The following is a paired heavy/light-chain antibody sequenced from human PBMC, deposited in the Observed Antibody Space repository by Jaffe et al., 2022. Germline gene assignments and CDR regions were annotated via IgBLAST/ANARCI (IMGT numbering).Light chain of an antibody. CDR2: EGS. CDR3: CSYAGSYTVV. Sequence: QSALTQPASVSGSPGQSITISCTGTTSDVGTYNLVSWYQQHPGKAPKLMIYEGSKRPSGVSSRFSGSKSGNTASLTISGLQAEDEADYYCCSYAGSYTVVFGGGTKLTVL. V-gene: IGLV2-23*01. J-gene: IGLJ2*01. CDR1: TSDVGTYNL.
Heavy chain of an antibody. Sequence: QVQLVQSGAEVKKPGASVKVSCRASGYTFTGYYMHWVRQAPGQGLEWMGRINPNSGGTNYAQKFQGRVTMTRDTSISTAYMELSRLRSDDTAVYYCARDPGYCSGGNCYGFDYCGQGTLVTVSS. J-gene: IGHJ4*02. CDR2: INPNSGGT. V-gene: IGHV1-2*06. CDR3: ARDPGYCSGGNCYGFDY. CDR1: GYTFTGYY. D-gene: IGHD2-15*01.